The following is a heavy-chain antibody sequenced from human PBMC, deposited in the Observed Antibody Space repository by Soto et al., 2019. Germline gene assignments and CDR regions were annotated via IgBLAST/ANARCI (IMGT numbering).Heavy chain of an antibody. CDR1: CGSFSGYY. J-gene: IGHJ4*02. V-gene: IGHV4-34*01. D-gene: IGHD3-10*01. Sequence: PSETLSLTCAVYCGSFSGYYWSWIRQPPGKGLEWIGEINHSGSTNYNPSLKSRVTISVDTSKNQFSLKLSSVTAADTAVYYCARGPLYMVRGVIALYYFDYWGQGTLVTVS. CDR2: INHSGST. CDR3: ARGPLYMVRGVIALYYFDY.